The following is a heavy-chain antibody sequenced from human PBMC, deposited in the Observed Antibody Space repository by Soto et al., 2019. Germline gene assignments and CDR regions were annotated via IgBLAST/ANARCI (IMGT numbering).Heavy chain of an antibody. CDR2: INEDSSYI. D-gene: IGHD3-3*01. V-gene: IGHV3-21*02. CDR1: GFDFSSYS. CDR3: VRDFGWYFRSGYMDV. Sequence: EVQLVESGGGLVKPGGSLRLSCAASGFDFSSYSMNWVRQAPGKGLEWVSSINEDSSYIYYAHSLRSRFTISSDNAKESLYLQMHSLRAEDTAVYYCVRDFGWYFRSGYMDVWGDGATVTVSS. J-gene: IGHJ6*03.